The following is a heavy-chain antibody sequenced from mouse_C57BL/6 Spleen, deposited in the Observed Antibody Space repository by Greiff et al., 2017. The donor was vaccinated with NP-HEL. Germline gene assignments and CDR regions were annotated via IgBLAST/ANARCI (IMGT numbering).Heavy chain of an antibody. CDR3: AREAYDYDY. J-gene: IGHJ2*01. CDR2: IDPSDSYT. Sequence: VQLQQSGAELVRPGTSVKLSCKASGYTFTSYWMHWVKQRPGQGLEWIGVIDPSDSYTNYNQKFKGKATLTVDTSSSTAYMQLSSLTSEDSAVYYCAREAYDYDYWGQGTTLTVSS. V-gene: IGHV1-59*01. CDR1: GYTFTSYW. D-gene: IGHD2-4*01.